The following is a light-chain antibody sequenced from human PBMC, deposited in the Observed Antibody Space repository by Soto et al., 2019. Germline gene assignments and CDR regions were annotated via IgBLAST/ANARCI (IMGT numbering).Light chain of an antibody. Sequence: DIQMTQSPSSVSASVGDRVTITCRASQGISNWLAWYQQKPGTAPKLLIYGASNLQSGVPSRFSGRGSGTDFALTISSLEPEDFATSYCQQADSFPRTFGPGTKVDIK. CDR3: QQADSFPRT. CDR1: QGISNW. V-gene: IGKV1-12*01. J-gene: IGKJ1*01. CDR2: GAS.